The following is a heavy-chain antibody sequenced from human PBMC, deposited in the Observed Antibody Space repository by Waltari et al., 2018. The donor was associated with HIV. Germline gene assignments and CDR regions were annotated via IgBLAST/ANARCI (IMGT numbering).Heavy chain of an antibody. CDR3: AVKFCTNGVCYNDYYYYYGMDV. Sequence: QVQLVQSGAEVKKPGSSVKVSCKASAVTFNTYAITWVRQAPGQGLEWVGGIIPIFGTANYAQKFQGRLTITADESTTTAYMELSSLRSEDTAVYYCAVKFCTNGVCYNDYYYYYGMDVWGQGTTVTVSS. CDR1: AVTFNTYA. V-gene: IGHV1-69*13. D-gene: IGHD2-8*01. CDR2: IIPIFGTA. J-gene: IGHJ6*02.